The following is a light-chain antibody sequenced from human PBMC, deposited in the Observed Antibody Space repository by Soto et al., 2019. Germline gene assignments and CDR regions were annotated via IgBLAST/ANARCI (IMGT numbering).Light chain of an antibody. CDR3: QQSYTTPYT. J-gene: IGKJ5*01. CDR1: QDVRNR. V-gene: IGKV1-39*01. Sequence: IQVTQSPTSLSASLRDRVAITCLTSQDVRNRLGWYQQKPGKAPQRLIYTASTLQSGVPSRFSGSGSGTDFTLTISSLQPEDFATYYCQQSYTTPYTFGQGTRLEIK. CDR2: TAS.